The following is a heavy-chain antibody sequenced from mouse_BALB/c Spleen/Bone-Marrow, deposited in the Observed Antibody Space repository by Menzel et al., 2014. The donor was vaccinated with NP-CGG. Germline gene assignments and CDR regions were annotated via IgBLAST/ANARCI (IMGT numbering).Heavy chain of an antibody. J-gene: IGHJ2*01. V-gene: IGHV1S22*01. D-gene: IGHD2-2*01. Sequence: LQQSGSELVRPGASVKLSCKASGYTFTSYWMHWVKQRHGQGLEWIGNIYPGSGSTNYDVKFKSKGTLTVDTSSSTAYMHLSSLTSEDSAVYYCTREGWLRYFDYWGQGTTLTVSS. CDR2: IYPGSGST. CDR1: GYTFTSYW. CDR3: TREGWLRYFDY.